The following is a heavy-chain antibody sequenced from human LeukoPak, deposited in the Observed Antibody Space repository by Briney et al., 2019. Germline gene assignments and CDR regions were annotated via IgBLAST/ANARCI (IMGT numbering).Heavy chain of an antibody. CDR2: ISYDGSDK. Sequence: GRSLRLSCAASGFSFSSYTIHWVRQAPGKGLEWVALISYDGSDKYNADSVKGRFTVSRDNSKNTVYVHMNSLRAEDTAVYYCARDGNYYGSERPYYYYGMDVWAKGPRSPSP. J-gene: IGHJ6*02. CDR1: GFSFSSYT. V-gene: IGHV3-30-3*01. D-gene: IGHD3-10*01. CDR3: ARDGNYYGSERPYYYYGMDV.